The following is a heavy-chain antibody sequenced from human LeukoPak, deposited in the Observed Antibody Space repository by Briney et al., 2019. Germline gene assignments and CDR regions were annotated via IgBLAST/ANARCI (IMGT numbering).Heavy chain of an antibody. Sequence: PGGSLRLSCAASGFTFSSYWMSWVRQAPGKGLEWVANIKQDGSEKYYVDSVKGRFTISRDNAKNSLYLQMDSLRGEDTAVYFCARDDIVSQHWGQGTLVTVSS. CDR3: ARDDIVSQH. CDR2: IKQDGSEK. D-gene: IGHD5-12*01. V-gene: IGHV3-7*03. J-gene: IGHJ1*01. CDR1: GFTFSSYW.